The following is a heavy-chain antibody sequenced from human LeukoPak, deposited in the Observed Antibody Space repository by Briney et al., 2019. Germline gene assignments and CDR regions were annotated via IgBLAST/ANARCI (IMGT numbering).Heavy chain of an antibody. Sequence: SETLSLTCTVSGASINGYYWTWIRQPPGKGLEWTGFGHYSGSTNYNPSLRSRVTVSVDTSGNQFSLRLTSVTAADTAVYYCARNRWGLDDWGQGTLVTVSS. CDR1: GASINGYY. V-gene: IGHV4-59*01. CDR3: ARNRWGLDD. CDR2: GHYSGST. D-gene: IGHD7-27*01. J-gene: IGHJ4*02.